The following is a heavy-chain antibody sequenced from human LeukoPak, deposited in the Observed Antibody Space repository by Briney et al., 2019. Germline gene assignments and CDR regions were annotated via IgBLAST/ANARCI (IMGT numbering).Heavy chain of an antibody. D-gene: IGHD3-22*01. CDR3: ARDNYYDSSGHAKYNWFDP. Sequence: ASVKVSCKASGYTFTSYDINWVRQATGQGLEWMGWMNPNSGNTGYAQKFQGRVTMTRNTSISTAYMELSSLRSEDTAVYYCARDNYYDSSGHAKYNWFDPWGQGTLVTASS. CDR2: MNPNSGNT. J-gene: IGHJ5*02. V-gene: IGHV1-8*01. CDR1: GYTFTSYD.